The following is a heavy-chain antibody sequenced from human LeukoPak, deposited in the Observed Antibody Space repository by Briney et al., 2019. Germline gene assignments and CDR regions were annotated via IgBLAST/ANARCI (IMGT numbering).Heavy chain of an antibody. CDR1: GFTFSSYS. Sequence: TGGSLRLSCAASGFTFSSYSMNWVRQAPGKGLEWVSSISSSSSYIYYADSVKGRFTISRDNAKNSLYLQMNSLRAEATAVYYCARGPDYGGNSVWGQGTLVTVSS. V-gene: IGHV3-21*01. D-gene: IGHD4-23*01. CDR2: ISSSSSYI. J-gene: IGHJ4*02. CDR3: ARGPDYGGNSV.